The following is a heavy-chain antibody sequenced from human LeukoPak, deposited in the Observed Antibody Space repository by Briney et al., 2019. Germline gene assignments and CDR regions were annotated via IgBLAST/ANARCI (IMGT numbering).Heavy chain of an antibody. CDR2: IRYDGSNK. D-gene: IGHD3-9*01. J-gene: IGHJ4*02. V-gene: IGHV3-30*02. Sequence: GWSLRLSCAAPGFTFSSYGMHWVRQAPGKGLEWVAFIRYDGSNKYYADSVKGRFTISRDNSKNTLYLQMNSLRAEDTAVYYCAKVRPYDILTGYYQPFDYWGQGTLVTVSS. CDR3: AKVRPYDILTGYYQPFDY. CDR1: GFTFSSYG.